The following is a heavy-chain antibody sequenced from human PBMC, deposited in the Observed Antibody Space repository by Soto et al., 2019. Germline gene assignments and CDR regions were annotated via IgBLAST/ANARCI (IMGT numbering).Heavy chain of an antibody. V-gene: IGHV1-18*01. CDR3: MXVTSQRSDDTAVYYCARDQGITTLGVYSMYYYGMDG. J-gene: IGHJ6*02. CDR1: GYTFTNSG. CDR2: ISTDNGNT. D-gene: IGHD3-22*01. Sequence: QVQLVQSGAEVKKPGASVKVSCKASGYTFTNSGISWVRQAPGQGLEWMGWISTDNGNTNYAQHLQGRVSMTTDTXXXXQPQXXVSVTTATSTSXAXMXVTSQRSDDTAVYYCARDQGITTLGVYSMYYYGMDGWGQGTTVTVSS.